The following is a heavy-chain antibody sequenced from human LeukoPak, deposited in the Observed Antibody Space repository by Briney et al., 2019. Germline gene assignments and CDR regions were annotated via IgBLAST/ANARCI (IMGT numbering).Heavy chain of an antibody. CDR1: GGTFSSYA. Sequence: GSSVKVSCKASGGTFSSYAISWVRQAPGQGLEWMGGIIPIFGTANYAQKFQGRATITTDESTSTAYMELSSLRSEDTAVYYCARIRQLERRGAFDIWGQGTMVTVSS. J-gene: IGHJ3*02. V-gene: IGHV1-69*05. D-gene: IGHD1-1*01. CDR3: ARIRQLERRGAFDI. CDR2: IIPIFGTA.